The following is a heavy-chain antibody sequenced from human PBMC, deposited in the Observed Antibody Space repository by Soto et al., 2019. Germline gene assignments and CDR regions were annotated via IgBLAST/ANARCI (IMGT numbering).Heavy chain of an antibody. CDR1: GFTFTSSA. CDR2: IVVGSGNT. J-gene: IGHJ4*02. CDR3: AADGGITMVRGVTPDY. Sequence: SVKVSCKASGFTFTSSAVQWVRQARGQRLEWIGWIVVGSGNTNYAQKFQERVTITGDMSTSTAYMELSSLRSEDTAVYYCAADGGITMVRGVTPDYWGQGTLVTVS. D-gene: IGHD3-10*01. V-gene: IGHV1-58*01.